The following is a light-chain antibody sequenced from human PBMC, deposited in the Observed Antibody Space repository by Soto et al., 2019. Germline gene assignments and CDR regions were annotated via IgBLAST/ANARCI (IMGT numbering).Light chain of an antibody. CDR1: QGYRSD. J-gene: IGKJ1*01. CDR3: QQRTNWPWT. CDR2: AAS. V-gene: IGKV1-6*01. Sequence: AIQLTHSPSSLSSSVVYRVTITCRATQGYRSDLGWYQQKPGKAPKLLIYAASDLQAEVPSRFSGSGSGTDFTLTISSLEPEDFAVYYCQQRTNWPWTFGQGTKV.